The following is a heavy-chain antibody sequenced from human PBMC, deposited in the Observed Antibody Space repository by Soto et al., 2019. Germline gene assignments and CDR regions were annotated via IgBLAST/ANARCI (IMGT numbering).Heavy chain of an antibody. Sequence: EVQLLESGGGLVQPGGSLRLSCAASGFTFSSYAMTWVRQAPGKGLEWVSAISGSGGGTYYADSVMGRFTISRDNSKNTVYLQMNSLRAADTSLYYCARAGKRGIMTAGTSSFDPCDHYGMDVWGQGTTVTVSS. CDR2: ISGSGGGT. D-gene: IGHD4-4*01. V-gene: IGHV3-23*01. CDR1: GFTFSSYA. J-gene: IGHJ6*02. CDR3: ARAGKRGIMTAGTSSFDPCDHYGMDV.